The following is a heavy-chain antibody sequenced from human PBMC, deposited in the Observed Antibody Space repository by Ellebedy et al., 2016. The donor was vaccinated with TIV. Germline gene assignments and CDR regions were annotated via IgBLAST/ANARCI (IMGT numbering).Heavy chain of an antibody. CDR2: IYYSGST. Sequence: MPSETLSLTCTVSGGSISSYYWSWIRQPPGKGLEWIGYIYYSGSTNYNPSLKSRVTISVDTSKNQFSLKLSSVTAADTAVYYCARGDDSTVTTGMDAFDIWGQGTMVTVSS. V-gene: IGHV4-59*01. CDR1: GGSISSYY. J-gene: IGHJ3*02. CDR3: ARGDDSTVTTGMDAFDI. D-gene: IGHD4-17*01.